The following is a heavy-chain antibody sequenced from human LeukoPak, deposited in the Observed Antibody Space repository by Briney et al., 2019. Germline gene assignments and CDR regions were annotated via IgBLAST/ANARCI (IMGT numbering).Heavy chain of an antibody. CDR2: INPNSGGT. CDR3: ARDRYDSSGYYYSFDY. J-gene: IGHJ4*02. CDR1: GYTFTGYY. Sequence: GASVKVSCKASGYTFTGYYMHWVRQAPGQGLEWMGRINPNSGGTNYAQKFQGRVTMTRDTSINTAYMELSRLRSDDTAVCYCARDRYDSSGYYYSFDYWGQGTLVTVSS. D-gene: IGHD3-22*01. V-gene: IGHV1-2*06.